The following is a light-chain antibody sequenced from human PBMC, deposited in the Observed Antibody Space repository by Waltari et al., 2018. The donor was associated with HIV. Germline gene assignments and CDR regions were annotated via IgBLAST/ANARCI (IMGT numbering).Light chain of an antibody. CDR2: EGS. V-gene: IGLV2-23*01. J-gene: IGLJ2*01. Sequence: QSALTPPASVSGSPGPSLTTSCTGTSSDVGSYNLVSWYQQHPGKAPKLMIYEGSKRPSGVSNRFSGSKSGNTASLTISGLQAEDEADYYCCSYAGISTLEVFGGGTKLTVL. CDR3: CSYAGISTLEV. CDR1: SSDVGSYNL.